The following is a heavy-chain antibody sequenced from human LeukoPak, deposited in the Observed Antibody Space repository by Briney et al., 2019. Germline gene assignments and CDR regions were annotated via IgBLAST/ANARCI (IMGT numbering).Heavy chain of an antibody. Sequence: PGGSLRLSCAASGFTFTTYTMNWVRQAPGKGLEWVSAISGSGGSTYYADSVKGRFTISRDNSKNTLYLQMNSLRAEDTAVYYCVALMTTPAWGQGTLVTVSS. CDR3: VALMTTPA. CDR2: ISGSGGST. V-gene: IGHV3-23*01. D-gene: IGHD4-11*01. CDR1: GFTFTTYT. J-gene: IGHJ5*02.